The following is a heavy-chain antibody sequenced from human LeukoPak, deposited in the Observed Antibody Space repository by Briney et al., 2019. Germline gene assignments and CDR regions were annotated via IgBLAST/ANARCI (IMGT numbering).Heavy chain of an antibody. D-gene: IGHD3-9*01. CDR3: ARHAERYFDRWFDP. CDR1: GGSISSSIYY. V-gene: IGHV4-39*01. Sequence: SETLSLTCIVSGGSISSSIYYWAWVRQPPGKGLEWIGTVFYNGATQYSPSLRSRVTISIDTSTNQFSLKLSSVTAADTAVYYCARHAERYFDRWFDPWGQGTLDTISS. CDR2: VFYNGAT. J-gene: IGHJ5*02.